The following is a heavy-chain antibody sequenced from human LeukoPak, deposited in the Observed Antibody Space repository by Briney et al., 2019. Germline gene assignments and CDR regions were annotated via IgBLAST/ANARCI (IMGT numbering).Heavy chain of an antibody. V-gene: IGHV3-30*17. Sequence: GGSLRLSCAASGFTFSNYAMHWVRQAPGKGLEWVAVISFDATKEYFAKSVKGRFTISRDNSKSTLFLQMHSLRAEDTALYFCARFKVGSNAAQKNAFDVWGRGTVVTVSS. CDR1: GFTFSNYA. CDR2: ISFDATKE. D-gene: IGHD1-26*01. CDR3: ARFKVGSNAAQKNAFDV. J-gene: IGHJ3*01.